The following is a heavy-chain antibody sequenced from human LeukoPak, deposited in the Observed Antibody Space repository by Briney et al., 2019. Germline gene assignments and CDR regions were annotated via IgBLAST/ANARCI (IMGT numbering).Heavy chain of an antibody. D-gene: IGHD6-19*01. CDR2: ISTSSSYI. CDR3: ARGYSSGWYYFDY. CDR1: GFTFSGYT. Sequence: PGGSLRLSCAASGFTFSGYTMNWVRQAPGKGLEWVSSISTSSSYIYYADSVKGRFTISRDNAKNTLYLQMNSLRAEDTAVYYCARGYSSGWYYFDYWGQGTLVTVSS. J-gene: IGHJ4*02. V-gene: IGHV3-21*01.